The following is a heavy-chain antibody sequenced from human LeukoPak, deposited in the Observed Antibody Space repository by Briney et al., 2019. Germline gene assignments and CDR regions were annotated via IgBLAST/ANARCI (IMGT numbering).Heavy chain of an antibody. Sequence: SQTLSLTCAISGDSVASNNDAWNWIRQSPSRGLEWLGRTYYRSKWYNDHAVSVKGRITINPDTSRNQFSLHLNSVTPEDSGVYYCARSADGTIDYWGQGALVTVSS. CDR3: ARSADGTIDY. V-gene: IGHV6-1*01. J-gene: IGHJ4*02. CDR1: GDSVASNNDA. CDR2: TYYRSKWYN. D-gene: IGHD6-13*01.